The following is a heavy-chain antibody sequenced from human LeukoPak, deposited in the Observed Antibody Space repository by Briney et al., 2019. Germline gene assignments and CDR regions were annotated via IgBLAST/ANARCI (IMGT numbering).Heavy chain of an antibody. CDR3: ARGLLVPAATRYWYFDL. D-gene: IGHD2-2*01. Sequence: GSLRLSCAASGFTFSSYAMSWVRQPPGKGLEWIGEINHSGSTNYNPSLKSRVTISVDTSKNQFSLRLSSATAADTAVYYCARGLLVPAATRYWYFDLWGRGTLVTVSS. J-gene: IGHJ2*01. CDR2: INHSGST. V-gene: IGHV4-34*01. CDR1: GFTFSSYA.